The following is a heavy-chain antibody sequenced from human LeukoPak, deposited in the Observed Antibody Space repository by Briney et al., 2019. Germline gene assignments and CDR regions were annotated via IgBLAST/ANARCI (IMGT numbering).Heavy chain of an antibody. V-gene: IGHV1-69*13. CDR3: ATGGYSYGLIDY. J-gene: IGHJ4*02. Sequence: SVKVSCKASGGTFSSYAISWVRQAPGQGLEWMGGIIPIFGTANYAQKFQGRVTITADESTSTAYMELSSLRSEDTAVYYCATGGYSYGLIDYWGQGNLVTVSS. CDR2: IIPIFGTA. D-gene: IGHD5-18*01. CDR1: GGTFSSYA.